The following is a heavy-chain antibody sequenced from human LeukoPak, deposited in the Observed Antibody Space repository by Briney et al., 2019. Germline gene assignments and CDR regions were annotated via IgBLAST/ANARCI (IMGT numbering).Heavy chain of an antibody. Sequence: SETLSLTCTVSGGSISSGSYYWSWIRQPAGKGLEWIGRIYTSGSTNYNPSLKSRVTISVDTSKNQFSLKLSSVTAADTAVYYCARQNYDFWSGYSSYYMDVWGKGTTVTVSS. V-gene: IGHV4-61*02. D-gene: IGHD3-3*01. CDR3: ARQNYDFWSGYSSYYMDV. CDR1: GGSISSGSYY. J-gene: IGHJ6*03. CDR2: IYTSGST.